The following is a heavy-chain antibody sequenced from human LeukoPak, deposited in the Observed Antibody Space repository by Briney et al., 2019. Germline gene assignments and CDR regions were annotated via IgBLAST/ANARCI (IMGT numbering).Heavy chain of an antibody. CDR3: ARDAGGTWFDP. J-gene: IGHJ5*02. Sequence: TTSETLSLTCTVSGGSISTYSWNWIRQPPGQGLEWIGYVNSNVGTYNNPSLKSRVTVSLDMSKNQFSLKLSSATAADTAVYYCARDAGGTWFDPWGQGILVTVSS. V-gene: IGHV4-59*01. CDR2: VNSNVGT. CDR1: GGSISTYS.